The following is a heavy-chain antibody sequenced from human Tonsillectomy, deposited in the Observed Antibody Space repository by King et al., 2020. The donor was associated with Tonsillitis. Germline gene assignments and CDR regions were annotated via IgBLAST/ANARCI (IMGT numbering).Heavy chain of an antibody. Sequence: VQLVESGGGLAKPGESLTLSCVASGFTFNNAWMNWVRQAPGKGLEWLGHIQNKTSGGTTAYAALVEGRFTISRDDSKNTLSLQMNNLKTEDTAVYFFMGGGYGGYDGFDYWGHGTVVTVSS. CDR2: IQNKTSGGTT. J-gene: IGHJ4*01. CDR3: MGGGYGGYDGFDY. V-gene: IGHV3-15*01. CDR1: GFTFNNAW. D-gene: IGHD5-12*01.